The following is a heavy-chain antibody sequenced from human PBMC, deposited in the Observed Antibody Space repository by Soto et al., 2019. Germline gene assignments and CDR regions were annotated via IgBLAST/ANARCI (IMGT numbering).Heavy chain of an antibody. CDR2: TYYRSKWYN. D-gene: IGHD6-19*01. CDR3: AREGLAVACMGYYGMDA. J-gene: IGHJ6*04. Sequence: PSQTLSLTCAISGDSVSSNSAAWNWIRQSPSRGLEWLGRTYYRSKWYNDYAVSVKSRITINPDTSKNQFSLQLNSVTPEDTAVYYCAREGLAVACMGYYGMDAWGKGTTVTVAS. V-gene: IGHV6-1*01. CDR1: GDSVSSNSAA.